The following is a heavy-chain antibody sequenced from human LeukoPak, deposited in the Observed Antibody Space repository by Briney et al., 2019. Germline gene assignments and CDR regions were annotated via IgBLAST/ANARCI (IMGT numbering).Heavy chain of an antibody. Sequence: SETLSLTCTVSGGVIRSYYWSWIRQPPGKGLEWIGYIYYNGSTNYNPSLKSRVTISVDTSKNHFSLNLSSVTAADTAVYYCAKNKFPFGELAYYFDYWGQGTLVTVSS. V-gene: IGHV4-59*01. CDR3: AKNKFPFGELAYYFDY. J-gene: IGHJ4*02. CDR2: IYYNGST. D-gene: IGHD3-10*01. CDR1: GGVIRSYY.